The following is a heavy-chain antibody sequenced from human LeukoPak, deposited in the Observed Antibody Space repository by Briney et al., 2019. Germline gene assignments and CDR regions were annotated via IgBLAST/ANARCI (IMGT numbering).Heavy chain of an antibody. D-gene: IGHD4-17*01. Sequence: PSETLSLTCAVSGGSFSGYYWTWIRQPPGKGLEWIGEINHSGSANYNPSLKSRVTISLDTSKNQFSLKLRSVTAADTAVYYCARGRGTVTTHWGQGTLVTVSS. CDR3: ARGRGTVTTH. V-gene: IGHV4-34*01. J-gene: IGHJ4*02. CDR1: GGSFSGYY. CDR2: INHSGSA.